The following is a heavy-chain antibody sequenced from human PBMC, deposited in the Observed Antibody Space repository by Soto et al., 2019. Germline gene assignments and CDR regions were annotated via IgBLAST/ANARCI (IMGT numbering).Heavy chain of an antibody. Sequence: SETLSLTCTVSGGSISSSSYYWGWIRQPPGKGLEWIGSIYYSGSTYYNPSLKSRVTISVDTSKNQFSLKLSSVTAADTAVYYCARDNGYWFDPWGQGTLVTVSS. V-gene: IGHV4-39*07. CDR3: ARDNGYWFDP. CDR1: GGSISSSSYY. D-gene: IGHD2-8*01. J-gene: IGHJ5*02. CDR2: IYYSGST.